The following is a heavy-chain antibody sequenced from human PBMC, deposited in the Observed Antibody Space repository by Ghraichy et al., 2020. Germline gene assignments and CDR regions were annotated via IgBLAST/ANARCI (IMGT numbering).Heavy chain of an antibody. D-gene: IGHD6-13*01. J-gene: IGHJ4*02. CDR1: GCTFSSYA. CDR3: ARDKRQQLARFDY. Sequence: SVKVSCKASGCTFSSYAISWVRQAPGQGLEWMGGIIPIFGTANYAQKFQGRVTITADESTSTAYMELSSLRSEDTAVYYCARDKRQQLARFDYWGQGTLVTVSS. CDR2: IIPIFGTA. V-gene: IGHV1-69*13.